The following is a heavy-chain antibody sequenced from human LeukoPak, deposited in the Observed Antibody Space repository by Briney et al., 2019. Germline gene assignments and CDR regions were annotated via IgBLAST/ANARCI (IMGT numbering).Heavy chain of an antibody. Sequence: SVKVSCKASGGTFSSYAISWVRQAPGQGLEWMGGIIPIFGTADYAQKFQGRVTITADESTSTAYMDLSSLRSEDTAVYYCARDPSMIRGENTPYFDYWGQGTLVTVSS. D-gene: IGHD3-10*01. CDR3: ARDPSMIRGENTPYFDY. V-gene: IGHV1-69*13. J-gene: IGHJ4*02. CDR1: GGTFSSYA. CDR2: IIPIFGTA.